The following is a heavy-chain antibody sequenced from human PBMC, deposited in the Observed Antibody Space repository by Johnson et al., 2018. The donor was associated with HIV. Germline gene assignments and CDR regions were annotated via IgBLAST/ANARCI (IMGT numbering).Heavy chain of an antibody. J-gene: IGHJ3*02. CDR1: GFTVSSNY. D-gene: IGHD6-6*01. Sequence: VQLVESGGGLIQPGGSLRLSCAASGFTVSSNYMSWVRQAPGKGLEWVSGINYNGGSTGYADSVRDRFSISRDNAKNSLYLQMDSLRAEDTAMYYCARPDSSSARAHDAFDIWGQGTMVTVSS. V-gene: IGHV3-53*01. CDR2: NYNGGST. CDR3: ARPDSSSARAHDAFDI.